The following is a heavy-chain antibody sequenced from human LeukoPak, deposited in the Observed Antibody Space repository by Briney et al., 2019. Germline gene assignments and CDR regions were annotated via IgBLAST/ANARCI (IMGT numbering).Heavy chain of an antibody. J-gene: IGHJ5*02. CDR3: ARDVAAAGTIGFDP. V-gene: IGHV4-4*07. Sequence: PSETLSLTCTVSGGSISSYYWSWIRQPAGKGLEWIWRIYTSGSTNYNPSLKSRVTMSVDTSKTQFSLKLSSVNAADTAVYYCARDVAAAGTIGFDPWGQGTLVTVSS. CDR2: IYTSGST. D-gene: IGHD6-13*01. CDR1: GGSISSYY.